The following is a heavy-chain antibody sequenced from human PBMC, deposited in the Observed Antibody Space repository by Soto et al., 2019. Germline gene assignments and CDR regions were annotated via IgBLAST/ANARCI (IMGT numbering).Heavy chain of an antibody. CDR1: GSTFSSYT. J-gene: IGHJ6*02. CDR3: ARRRYCGADCYSKFYYGMDV. Sequence: QVQLVHSGAEVRKPGSSVNVSCRASGSTFSSYTVNWVRQAPGQGLEWIGRIIPILGTTDYARRFKGRVTITADRSAKTADMDLTSLTSEDTAVYYCARRRYCGADCYSKFYYGMDVWGQGTTVTVSS. CDR2: IIPILGTT. D-gene: IGHD2-21*02. V-gene: IGHV1-69*08.